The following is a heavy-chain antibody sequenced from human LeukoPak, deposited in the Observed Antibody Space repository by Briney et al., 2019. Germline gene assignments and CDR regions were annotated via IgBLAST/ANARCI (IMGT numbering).Heavy chain of an antibody. J-gene: IGHJ4*02. CDR2: IYHSGGT. CDR3: ARSKMVRGVIINFFDY. CDR1: GYSISSGGYS. V-gene: IGHV4-30-2*01. D-gene: IGHD3-10*01. Sequence: SETLSLTCTVSGYSISSGGYSWSWIRQPPGKGLEWIGYIYHSGGTYYNPSLKSRVTISVDRSKNQFSLKLSSVTAADTAVYYCARSKMVRGVIINFFDYWGQGTLVTVSS.